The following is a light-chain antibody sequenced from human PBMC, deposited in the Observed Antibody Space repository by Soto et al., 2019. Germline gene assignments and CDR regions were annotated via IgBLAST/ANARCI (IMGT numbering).Light chain of an antibody. J-gene: IGLJ2*01. CDR1: SSDVGGYNY. CDR3: SSYTSSSPLV. Sequence: QSALTQPASVSGSPGQSITISCTGTSSDVGGYNYVSWYQQHPGKAPKLMIYDVSNRPSGVSNRFSCSKSGNTASLTISGLQAEDEADYYCSSYTSSSPLVFGGGTKVTVL. V-gene: IGLV2-14*01. CDR2: DVS.